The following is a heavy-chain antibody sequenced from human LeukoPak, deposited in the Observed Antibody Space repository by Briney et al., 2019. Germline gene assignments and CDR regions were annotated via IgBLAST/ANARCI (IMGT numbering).Heavy chain of an antibody. Sequence: GGSLRLSCTASGFTFSSYAMSWVRQAPGKGLEWVSATSGSGGSTYYADSVKGRVTISRDNSKNTMYLQMNSLRVEDTAVYYCAKEIYDSSGYHFDHWGQGTLVTVSS. D-gene: IGHD3-22*01. CDR1: GFTFSSYA. CDR3: AKEIYDSSGYHFDH. V-gene: IGHV3-23*01. CDR2: TSGSGGST. J-gene: IGHJ4*02.